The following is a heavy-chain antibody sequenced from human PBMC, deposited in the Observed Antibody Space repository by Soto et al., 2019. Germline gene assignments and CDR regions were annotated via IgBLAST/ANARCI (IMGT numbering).Heavy chain of an antibody. D-gene: IGHD3-3*01. CDR2: IYYSGST. V-gene: IGHV4-59*01. CDR3: ARAREKKTYYDFWSGYYTYYYYGMDV. Sequence: SETLSLTCTVSGGSISSYYWSWIRQPPGKGLEWIGYIYYSGSTNYNPSLKSRVTISVDTSKNQFSLKLSSVTAADTAVYYCARAREKKTYYDFWSGYYTYYYYGMDVWGHGTTVT. J-gene: IGHJ6*02. CDR1: GGSISSYY.